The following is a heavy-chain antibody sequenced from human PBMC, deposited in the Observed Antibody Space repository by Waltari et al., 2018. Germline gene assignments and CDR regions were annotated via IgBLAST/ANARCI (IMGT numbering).Heavy chain of an antibody. V-gene: IGHV3-7*01. J-gene: IGHJ4*02. CDR2: IGPDGSER. Sequence: EVQLVESGGGLVQPGGSLRLACVASGFSFSSHYMTWLRQAPGKGLGWVANIGPDGSERNHVDSVKGRFTISRDNAQNTLYLQMNSLRAEDTAVYYCARQDISVRSCPDYWGQGTLVTVSS. D-gene: IGHD6-19*01. CDR1: GFSFSSHY. CDR3: ARQDISVRSCPDY.